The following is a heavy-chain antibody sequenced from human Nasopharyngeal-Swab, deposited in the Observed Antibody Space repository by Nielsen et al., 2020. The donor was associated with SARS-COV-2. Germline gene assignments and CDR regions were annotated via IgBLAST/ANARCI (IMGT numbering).Heavy chain of an antibody. V-gene: IGHV4-59*01. CDR1: GGSISSYY. CDR3: ARGDLRDDAFDI. J-gene: IGHJ3*02. Sequence: GSLILSCTVSGGSISSYYWSWIRKPPGKGLEWIGYIYYSGSINYNPSLKSRVTISVDTSKNQFSLKLSSVTAADTAVYYCARGDLRDDAFDIWGQGTMVTVSS. D-gene: IGHD5-24*01. CDR2: IYYSGSI.